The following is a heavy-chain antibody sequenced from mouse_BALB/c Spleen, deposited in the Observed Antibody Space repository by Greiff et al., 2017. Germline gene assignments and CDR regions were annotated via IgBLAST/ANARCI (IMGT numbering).Heavy chain of an antibody. CDR3: ARHGQTWFAY. CDR1: GFAFSSYD. J-gene: IGHJ3*01. CDR2: ISSGGGST. V-gene: IGHV5-12-1*01. Sequence: EVQGVESGGGLVKPGGSLKLSCAASGFAFSSYDMSWVRQTPEKRLEWVAYISSGGGSTYYPDTVKGRFTISRDNAKNTLYLQMSSLKSEDTAMYYCARHGQTWFAYWGQGTLVTVSA.